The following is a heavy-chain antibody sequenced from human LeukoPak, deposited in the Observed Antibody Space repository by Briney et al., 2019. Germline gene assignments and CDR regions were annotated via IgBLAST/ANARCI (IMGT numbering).Heavy chain of an antibody. J-gene: IGHJ4*02. Sequence: GGSLRLSCAASGFTFSNYRMNWVRQAPGKGLEWVSSISSSGNYIDYADSVKGRFTVSRDNPKNSLYLQMSSLRAEDTAVYYCARVPYYDFRSGYYDQWGQGALVTVSS. CDR2: ISSSGNYI. CDR3: ARVPYYDFRSGYYDQ. CDR1: GFTFSNYR. D-gene: IGHD3-3*01. V-gene: IGHV3-21*01.